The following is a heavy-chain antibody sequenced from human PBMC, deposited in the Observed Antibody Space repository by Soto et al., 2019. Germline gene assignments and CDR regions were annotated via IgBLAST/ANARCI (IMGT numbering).Heavy chain of an antibody. J-gene: IGHJ5*02. V-gene: IGHV2-5*01. Sequence: SGSTLVNPTQTLALTCTFSWFSLSPRGVGVGWIRQPPVKALEWLALIYWNDDKRYRPSLKSRLTITKDTSKNQVVLTMTNMDPVDTATYYCAHRPAAAAGYNGFDPWGQGTLVTVSS. CDR2: IYWNDDK. CDR3: AHRPAAAAGYNGFDP. D-gene: IGHD6-13*01. CDR1: WFSLSPRGVG.